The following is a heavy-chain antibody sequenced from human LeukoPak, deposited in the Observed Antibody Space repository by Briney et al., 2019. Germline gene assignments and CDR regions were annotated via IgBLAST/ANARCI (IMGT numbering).Heavy chain of an antibody. Sequence: SQTLSLTCAISGDSVSTNSAGWNWIRQSPSRGLEWLGRTHYNSNWYNDYALSVKSRVTINLDTSKNQFSLQLNSVTPEDTAVYYCARGWLQSGFDYWGQGTLVTVSS. CDR3: ARGWLQSGFDY. D-gene: IGHD5-24*01. CDR1: GDSVSTNSAG. CDR2: THYNSNWYN. J-gene: IGHJ4*02. V-gene: IGHV6-1*01.